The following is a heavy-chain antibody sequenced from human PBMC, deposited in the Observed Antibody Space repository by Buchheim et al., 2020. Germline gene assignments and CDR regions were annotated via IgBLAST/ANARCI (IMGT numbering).Heavy chain of an antibody. J-gene: IGHJ4*02. V-gene: IGHV3-74*01. CDR3: ARTATGPEY. CDR2: IKNDVSST. CDR1: GFTFSSFW. Sequence: EVELEESGGGLVQPGGSLRLSCAASGFTFSSFWMHWVRQAPGKGLECVSRIKNDVSSTDYAYSVKGRFIISRDNSKSTLYLQMNSLRVDDTAVYYCARTATGPEYWGQGTL. D-gene: IGHD3-9*01.